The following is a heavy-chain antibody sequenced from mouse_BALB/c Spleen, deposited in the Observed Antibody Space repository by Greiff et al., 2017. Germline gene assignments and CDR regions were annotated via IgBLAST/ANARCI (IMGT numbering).Heavy chain of an antibody. V-gene: IGHV5-12-1*01. J-gene: IGHJ2*01. CDR3: ARQWEYYRYLDY. CDR2: ISSGGGST. CDR1: GFAFSSYD. D-gene: IGHD2-14*01. Sequence: EVHLVESGGGLVKPGGSLKLSCAASGFAFSSYDMSWVRQTPEKRLEWVAYISSGGGSTYYPDTVKGRFTISRDNAKNTLYLQMSSLKSEDTAMYYCARQWEYYRYLDYWGQGTTLTVSS.